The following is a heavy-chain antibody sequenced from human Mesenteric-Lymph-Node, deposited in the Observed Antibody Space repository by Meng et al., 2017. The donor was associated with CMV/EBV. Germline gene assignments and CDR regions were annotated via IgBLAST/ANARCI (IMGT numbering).Heavy chain of an antibody. CDR2: ISGNNGVT. J-gene: IGHJ6*02. Sequence: ASVKVSCKASGGTFSSYAISWVRQAPGQGLEWMGWISGNNGVTNYAQKLQGRVTMTTDTSTSTAYMELRSLRSDDTAVYYCARDFPASYYHYGMDVWGQGTTVTVSS. CDR3: ARDFPASYYHYGMDV. V-gene: IGHV1-18*01. D-gene: IGHD2/OR15-2a*01. CDR1: GGTFSSYA.